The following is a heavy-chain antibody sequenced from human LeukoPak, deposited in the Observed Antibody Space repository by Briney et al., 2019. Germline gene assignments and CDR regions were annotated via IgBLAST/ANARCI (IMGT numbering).Heavy chain of an antibody. V-gene: IGHV4-34*01. CDR1: GGSFSGYY. CDR3: ARTGYSSSWYRET. CDR2: INHSGST. D-gene: IGHD6-13*01. J-gene: IGHJ5*02. Sequence: SETLSLTCAVYGGSFSGYYWSWLRQPPGKGLEWIGEINHSGSTNYNPSLKSQVTISVDTSKNQFSLKLSSVTAADTAVYYCARTGYSSSWYRETWGQGTLVTVSS.